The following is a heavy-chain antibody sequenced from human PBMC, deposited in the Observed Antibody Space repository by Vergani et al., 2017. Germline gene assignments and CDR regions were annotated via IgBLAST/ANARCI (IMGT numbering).Heavy chain of an antibody. CDR2: IYYSGST. D-gene: IGHD3-22*01. CDR3: ASSPPSLDPGGYYYYYMDV. V-gene: IGHV4-39*07. J-gene: IGHJ6*03. CDR1: GGSISSSSYY. Sequence: QLQLQESGPGLVKPSETLSLTCTVSGGSISSSSYYWGWIRQPPGKGLKWIGSIYYSGSTYYNPSLKSRVTISVDTSNIQFSLKLSSVTAADTAVYYCASSPPSLDPGGYYYYYMDVWGKGTTVTVSS.